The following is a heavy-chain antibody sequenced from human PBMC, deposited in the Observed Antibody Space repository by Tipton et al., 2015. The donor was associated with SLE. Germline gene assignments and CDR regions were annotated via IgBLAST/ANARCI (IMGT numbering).Heavy chain of an antibody. CDR3: ASSEEYSSDWSYFHS. Sequence: TLSLTCTVSRGSISSYYWSWIRQPPGKGLEWIGYIYYGGSTRYNPPLVSRVTMSRDTSKNQIFLKLTSVTAADTALYLCASSEEYSSDWSYFHSWGQGALVTVSS. CDR2: IYYGGST. V-gene: IGHV4-59*01. D-gene: IGHD6-19*01. CDR1: RGSISSYY. J-gene: IGHJ4*02.